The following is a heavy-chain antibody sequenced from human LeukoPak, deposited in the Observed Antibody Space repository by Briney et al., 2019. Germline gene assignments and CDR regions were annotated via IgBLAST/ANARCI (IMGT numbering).Heavy chain of an antibody. V-gene: IGHV3-23*01. CDR1: GCTFSSYS. CDR2: ISGSGGSN. CDR3: AKEEWELEINDY. D-gene: IGHD1-26*01. J-gene: IGHJ4*02. Sequence: PRGALRLSCAASGCTFSSYSMSWVRQAPGKGLEWVSAISGSGGSNYYADSVKGRFTISRDNSKNTLYLQMNSLRAEDTAVYYCAKEEWELEINDYWGQGTLVTVSS.